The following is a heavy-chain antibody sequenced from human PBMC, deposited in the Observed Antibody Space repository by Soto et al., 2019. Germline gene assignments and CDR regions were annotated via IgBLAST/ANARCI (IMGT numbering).Heavy chain of an antibody. CDR1: GYTFTSYG. D-gene: IGHD2-15*01. CDR3: ARVRFCSGGSCYYYYGMDV. J-gene: IGHJ6*02. Sequence: ASVKVSCKASGYTFTSYGISWVRQAPGQGLEWMGWISAYNGNTNYAQKLQGRVTMTTDTSTSTAYMELRSLRSDDTAVYYCARVRFCSGGSCYYYYGMDVWGQGTTVTVSS. CDR2: ISAYNGNT. V-gene: IGHV1-18*01.